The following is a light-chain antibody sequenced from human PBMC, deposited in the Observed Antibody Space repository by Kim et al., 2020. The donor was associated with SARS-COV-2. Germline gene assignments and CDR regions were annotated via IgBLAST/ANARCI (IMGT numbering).Light chain of an antibody. CDR1: TGAVTSGHH. V-gene: IGLV7-43*01. CDR2: STS. Sequence: QAVVTQEPSLTVSPGWTVTLTCASSTGAVTSGHHPNWFQQKPGQAPRALIYSTSNKYSWTPARFSGSLLGGKAALTLSSVQPEDEAEYYCLLYYGDAWVFGGGTQLTVL. J-gene: IGLJ3*02. CDR3: LLYYGDAWV.